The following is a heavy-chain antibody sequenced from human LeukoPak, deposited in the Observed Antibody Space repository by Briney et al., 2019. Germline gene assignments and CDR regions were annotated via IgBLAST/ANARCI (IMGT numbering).Heavy chain of an antibody. CDR2: INHSGST. CDR3: ARGVWDSSSWSRRRYYFDY. J-gene: IGHJ4*03. CDR1: GGSFSSYY. Sequence: SETLSLTCAVYGGSFSSYYWSWIRQPPGKGLEWIGEINHSGSTNYNPSLKSRVTISVDTSKNQFSLKLSSVTAADTAVYYCARGVWDSSSWSRRRYYFDYWGQGTMVTVSS. V-gene: IGHV4-34*01. D-gene: IGHD6-13*01.